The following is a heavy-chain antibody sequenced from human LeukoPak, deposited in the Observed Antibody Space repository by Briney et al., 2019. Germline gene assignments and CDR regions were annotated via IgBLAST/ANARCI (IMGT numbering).Heavy chain of an antibody. CDR1: GFTFSSYS. CDR2: ISSSSSYI. V-gene: IGHV3-21*01. J-gene: IGHJ4*02. Sequence: GGSLRLSCAASGFTFSSYSMNWVRQAPGKGLEWVSSISSSSSYIYYADSVKGRFTISRDNAKNSLYLQMNSLRAEDTAVYYCARDRDYDILTGAYYFDYWGQGTLVTVSS. D-gene: IGHD3-9*01. CDR3: ARDRDYDILTGAYYFDY.